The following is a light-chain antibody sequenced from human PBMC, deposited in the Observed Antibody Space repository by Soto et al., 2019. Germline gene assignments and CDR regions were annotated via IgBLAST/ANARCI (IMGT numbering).Light chain of an antibody. V-gene: IGKV3-20*01. Sequence: EIVLTQSPGPLSLSPGERCTLSCRASQSVSSSFLAWYQQKHGQAPRXXIYGASSRATGIPDRFSGSGSGTDLTITISRLEPEDFEVYYGHQYGSSPATFGQGTKVDIK. CDR2: GAS. CDR1: QSVSSSF. J-gene: IGKJ1*01. CDR3: HQYGSSPAT.